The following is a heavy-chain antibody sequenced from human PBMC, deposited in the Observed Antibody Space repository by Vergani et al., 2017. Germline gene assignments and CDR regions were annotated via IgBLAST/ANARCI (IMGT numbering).Heavy chain of an antibody. Sequence: QVQLVQSGAEVKKPGSSVKVSCKASGGTFSSYAISWVRQAPGQGLEWMGGIIPILGTANYAQKFQGRVTITADKSTSTAYMELSSLRSEDTAVYYCAKETIFGVVSINYYFDYWGQGTLVTVSS. CDR3: AKETIFGVVSINYYFDY. D-gene: IGHD3-3*01. J-gene: IGHJ4*02. V-gene: IGHV1-69*06. CDR2: IIPILGTA. CDR1: GGTFSSYA.